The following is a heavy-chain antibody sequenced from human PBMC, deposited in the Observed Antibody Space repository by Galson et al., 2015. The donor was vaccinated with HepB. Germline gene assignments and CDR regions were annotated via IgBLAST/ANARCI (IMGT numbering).Heavy chain of an antibody. CDR3: ARDITMVRGNNWFDP. D-gene: IGHD3-10*01. CDR2: TYYRSKWYN. V-gene: IGHV6-1*01. CDR1: GDSVSSNSAA. J-gene: IGHJ5*02. Sequence: CAISGDSVSSNSAAWNWIRQSPSRGLEWLGRTYYRSKWYNDYAVSVKSRITINPDTSKNQFSLQLNSVTPEDTAVYYCARDITMVRGNNWFDPWGQGTLATVA.